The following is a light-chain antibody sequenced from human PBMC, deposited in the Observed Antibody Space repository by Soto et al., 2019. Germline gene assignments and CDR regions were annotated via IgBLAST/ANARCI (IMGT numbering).Light chain of an antibody. V-gene: IGKV3-11*01. Sequence: EIVLTQSPATLSFSPGERATLSCRASQSVSSYLAWYQQKPGQAPRLLIYDASNRATGIPARFSGSGSGTDCTLTISSLEPEDFAVYYCQQRSNWPPFGQGTKLEIK. CDR2: DAS. CDR1: QSVSSY. J-gene: IGKJ2*01. CDR3: QQRSNWPP.